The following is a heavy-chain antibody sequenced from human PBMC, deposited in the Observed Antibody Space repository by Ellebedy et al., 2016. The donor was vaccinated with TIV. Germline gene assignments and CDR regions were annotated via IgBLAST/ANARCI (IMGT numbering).Heavy chain of an antibody. CDR3: ARVSQVWFGELLTRNYYYGMDV. CDR2: ISYDGSNK. J-gene: IGHJ6*02. CDR1: GFTFSSYA. V-gene: IGHV3-30-3*01. D-gene: IGHD3-10*01. Sequence: GESLKISCAASGFTFSSYAMHWVRQAPGKGLEWVAVISYDGSNKYYADSVKGRFTISRANSKNTLYLQMNSLRAEDTAVYYCARVSQVWFGELLTRNYYYGMDVWGQGTTVTVSS.